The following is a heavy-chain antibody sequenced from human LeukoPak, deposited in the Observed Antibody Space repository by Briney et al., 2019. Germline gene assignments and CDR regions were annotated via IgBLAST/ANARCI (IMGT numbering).Heavy chain of an antibody. D-gene: IGHD5-24*01. Sequence: PSETLSLTCTVSGGSISRSSYYWVWIRQPPGKGLEWIGTIYYSGSTYYNPSLKSRVTISADTSKNQFSLKLSSVTAADTAVYYCARLLRDGYNYLDYWGQGTLVTVSS. CDR3: ARLLRDGYNYLDY. CDR2: IYYSGST. CDR1: GGSISRSSYY. V-gene: IGHV4-39*07. J-gene: IGHJ4*02.